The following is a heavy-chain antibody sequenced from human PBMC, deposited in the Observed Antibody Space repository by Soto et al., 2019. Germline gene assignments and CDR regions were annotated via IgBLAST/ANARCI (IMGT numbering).Heavy chain of an antibody. CDR1: GGTFSSYA. Sequence: SVKVSCKASGGTFSSYAISWLRQAPGQGLEWMGGIIPIFGTANYAQKFQGRVTITADESTSTAYMELSSLRSEDTAVYYCARENVVVVAATPHWFDPWGQGTLVTVSS. V-gene: IGHV1-69*13. J-gene: IGHJ5*02. CDR2: IIPIFGTA. D-gene: IGHD2-15*01. CDR3: ARENVVVVAATPHWFDP.